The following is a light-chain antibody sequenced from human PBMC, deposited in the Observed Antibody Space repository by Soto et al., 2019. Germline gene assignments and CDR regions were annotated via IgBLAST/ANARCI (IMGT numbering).Light chain of an antibody. CDR2: DAF. CDR3: QQYGSSPPIT. J-gene: IGKJ3*01. Sequence: ESVLTQSPATLSLSPGERATLSCRASPSVSNSLAWYQHKPGQAPRLLIYDAFNRATGVPTRFSGSGSGTDFTLTISSLEPEDFAVYFCQQYGSSPPITFGPGTKVDIK. CDR1: PSVSNS. V-gene: IGKV3-11*01.